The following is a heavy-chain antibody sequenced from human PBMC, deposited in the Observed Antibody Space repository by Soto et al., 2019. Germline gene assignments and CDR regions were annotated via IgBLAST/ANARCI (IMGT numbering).Heavy chain of an antibody. CDR2: IYYSGST. CDR3: FFFQAEDGIRVVRSVSAFLLKRSSDL. D-gene: IGHD3-10*02. V-gene: IGHV4-39*01. J-gene: IGHJ2*01. Sequence: PGKGLEWIGSIYYSGSTYYNPSLKSRVTISVDTSKNQFSLQLSSVTAADTAVYYFFFFQAEDGIRVVRSVSAFLLKRSSDL.